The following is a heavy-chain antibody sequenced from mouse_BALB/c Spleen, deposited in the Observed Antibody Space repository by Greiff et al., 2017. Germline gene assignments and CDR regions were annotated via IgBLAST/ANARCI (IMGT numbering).Heavy chain of an antibody. CDR2: ISNGGGST. V-gene: IGHV5-12-2*01. CDR3: ARHRNWDFDY. Sequence: EVMLVESGGGLVQPGGSLKLSCAASGFTFSSYTMSWVRQTPEKRLEWVAYISNGGGSTYYPDTLKGRFTISRDNAKNTLYLQMSSLKSEDTAMYFCARHRNWDFDYWGQGTTLTVSS. J-gene: IGHJ2*01. D-gene: IGHD4-1*01. CDR1: GFTFSSYT.